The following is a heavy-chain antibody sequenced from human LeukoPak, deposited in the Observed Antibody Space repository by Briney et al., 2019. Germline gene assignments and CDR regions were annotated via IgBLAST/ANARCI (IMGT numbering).Heavy chain of an antibody. V-gene: IGHV3-30*18. J-gene: IGHJ6*04. CDR2: IWSGGNNK. CDR3: AKDFPDYDFWSGPPPDV. Sequence: GMSLRLSCAASGFTFSSFGMHWVRQAPGKALEWVAVIWSGGNNKYYADFVKGRFTFSRDNSKNTLSLEMNGLRAEDTAVYYCAKDFPDYDFWSGPPPDVWGKGTTVTVSS. D-gene: IGHD3-3*01. CDR1: GFTFSSFG.